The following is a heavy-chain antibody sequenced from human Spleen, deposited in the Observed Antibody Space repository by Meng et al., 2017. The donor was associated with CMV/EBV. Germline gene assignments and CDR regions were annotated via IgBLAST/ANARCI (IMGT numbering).Heavy chain of an antibody. CDR1: GGSFSDYY. CDR2: INHSGNT. CDR3: VRSRLQAQGFSTIWYVDV. D-gene: IGHD6-13*01. V-gene: IGHV4-34*01. J-gene: IGHJ4*02. Sequence: GSLRLSCAVYGGSFSDYYWSWIRQPPGKGLEWIGEINHSGNTDYNPYLKSRLILSVDTSKTQFSLKLDSVTAADTAFYYCVRSRLQAQGFSTIWYVDVWGQGALVTVSS.